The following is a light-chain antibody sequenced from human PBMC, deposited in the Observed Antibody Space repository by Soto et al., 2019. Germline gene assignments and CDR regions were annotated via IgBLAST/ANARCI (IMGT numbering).Light chain of an antibody. CDR2: DVS. CDR1: SSDVGGYNY. Sequence: QSALTQPASVSGSPGQSITIFCTGTSSDVGGYNYISWYQQHPGKAPKVMIHDVSNRPSGISNRFSGSKSGNTASLTISGPQAEDEDDYYCSSYSSSSTPYVFGTGTKLTVL. J-gene: IGLJ1*01. V-gene: IGLV2-14*03. CDR3: SSYSSSSTPYV.